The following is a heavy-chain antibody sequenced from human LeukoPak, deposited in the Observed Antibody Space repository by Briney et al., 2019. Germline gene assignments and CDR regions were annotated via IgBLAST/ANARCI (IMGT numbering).Heavy chain of an antibody. CDR3: PRDYDSSGYSLGAFDI. V-gene: IGHV6-1*01. J-gene: IGHJ3*02. CDR2: TYYRSKWYN. D-gene: IGHD3-22*01. CDR1: GDSVSSNSAA. Sequence: SQTLSLTCAISGDSVSSNSAAWNWIRQSPSRGLAWLGGTYYRSKWYNDYAVSVKGRITINPDTSKNQFSLQLNSVTPEDTAVYYCPRDYDSSGYSLGAFDIWGQGTMVTVSS.